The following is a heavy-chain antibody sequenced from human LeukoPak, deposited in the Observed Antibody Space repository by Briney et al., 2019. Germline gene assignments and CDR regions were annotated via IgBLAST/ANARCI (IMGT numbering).Heavy chain of an antibody. CDR1: GYTFTGYY. V-gene: IGHV1-2*06. Sequence: ASVKVSCKASGYTFTGYYMHWVRQAPGQGLEWMGRINPNSGGTNYAQKFQGRVTMTRDTSVSTAYMELSRLRSDDTAVYYCASPPVHYYDSSGYYDAFDIWGQGTMVTVSS. CDR2: INPNSGGT. D-gene: IGHD3-22*01. J-gene: IGHJ3*02. CDR3: ASPPVHYYDSSGYYDAFDI.